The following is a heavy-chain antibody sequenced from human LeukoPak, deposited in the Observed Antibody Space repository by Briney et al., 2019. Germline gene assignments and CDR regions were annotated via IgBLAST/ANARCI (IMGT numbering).Heavy chain of an antibody. CDR3: ARTPDSSGYRRPIDY. V-gene: IGHV1-18*01. Sequence: ASVKVSCKASGYTFTSYGISWVRQAPGQGLEWMGWISAYNGNTNYAQKLQGRVTMTTDTSTSTAYMELRSLRSDDTAVYYCARTPDSSGYRRPIDYWGQGTLVTVSS. CDR2: ISAYNGNT. J-gene: IGHJ4*02. D-gene: IGHD3-22*01. CDR1: GYTFTSYG.